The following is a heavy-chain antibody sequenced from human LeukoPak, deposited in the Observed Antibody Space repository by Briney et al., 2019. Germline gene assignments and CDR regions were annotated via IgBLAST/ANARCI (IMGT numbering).Heavy chain of an antibody. D-gene: IGHD6-19*01. V-gene: IGHV3-21*01. Sequence: PGGSLSLFCAASGFTFSIYSTKWARQAPGRGREWLSSMSSRSRYIYYADSVKGRHTISRDNAKNSLYLQMNSLRAEDTAVYYCARGTAVADYNWFEPWGQGTLVTVSS. CDR2: MSSRSRYI. CDR3: ARGTAVADYNWFEP. J-gene: IGHJ5*02. CDR1: GFTFSIYS.